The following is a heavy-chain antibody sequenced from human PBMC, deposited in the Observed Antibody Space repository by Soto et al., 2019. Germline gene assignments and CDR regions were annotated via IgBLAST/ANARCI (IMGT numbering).Heavy chain of an antibody. Sequence: LVKVSCKASGFTFTSSAVQWVRQARGQRLEWIGWIVVGSGNTNYAQKFQERVTITRDMSTSTAYMELSSLRSEDTAVYYCAAATLMAPKLKDYYYYYYGMDVWGQGTTVTVSS. V-gene: IGHV1-58*01. J-gene: IGHJ6*02. CDR2: IVVGSGNT. D-gene: IGHD3-16*01. CDR1: GFTFTSSA. CDR3: AAATLMAPKLKDYYYYYYGMDV.